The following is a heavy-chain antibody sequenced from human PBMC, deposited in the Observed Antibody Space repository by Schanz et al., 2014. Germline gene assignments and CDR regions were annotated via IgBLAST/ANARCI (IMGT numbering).Heavy chain of an antibody. D-gene: IGHD2-2*01. Sequence: QVQLQESGPGLVKPSETLSLTCTVSGGSISSFYWSWIRQPGGKGLEWIGRIYTNGSTKYNPSLKSRVPMSVDTSKNQFSLKLSSVTAADTAVYYCARGGYCSRTSCYFKGGWFDPWGQGTLVTVSS. CDR1: GGSISSFY. CDR3: ARGGYCSRTSCYFKGGWFDP. CDR2: IYTNGST. V-gene: IGHV4-4*07. J-gene: IGHJ5*02.